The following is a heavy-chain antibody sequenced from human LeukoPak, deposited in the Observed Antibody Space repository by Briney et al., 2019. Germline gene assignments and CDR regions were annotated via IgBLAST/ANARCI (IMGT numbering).Heavy chain of an antibody. CDR2: ISSSCTYT. D-gene: IGHD3-22*01. Sequence: PGGSLRLSCAASGFTFSSYWMSWIRQAPGKGLEWVSYISSSCTYTNYADSVKGRFTISRDNAKNSLYLQMNSLRAEGTAVYYCASIYGSSGYSDYWGQGTLVTVSS. CDR3: ASIYGSSGYSDY. V-gene: IGHV3-11*06. J-gene: IGHJ4*02. CDR1: GFTFSSYW.